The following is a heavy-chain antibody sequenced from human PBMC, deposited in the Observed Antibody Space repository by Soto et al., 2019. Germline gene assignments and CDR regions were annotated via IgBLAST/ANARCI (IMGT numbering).Heavy chain of an antibody. D-gene: IGHD3-22*01. J-gene: IGHJ4*02. V-gene: IGHV3-33*01. CDR1: GFTFSAHG. CDR3: ARDYDSSGFYSYYFDH. CDR2: MWSDGNNT. Sequence: PRGSLVLPCASCGFTFSAHGMAWVRQAPGRGLEWVAIMWSDGNNTYYADSVKGRFTVSRDNSRKMLYLQMNSLRAEDTAVYYCARDYDSSGFYSYYFDHWGQGTMVTVSS.